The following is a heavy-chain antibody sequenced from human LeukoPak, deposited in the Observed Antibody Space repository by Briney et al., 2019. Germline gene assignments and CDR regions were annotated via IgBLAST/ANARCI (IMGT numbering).Heavy chain of an antibody. V-gene: IGHV3-33*01. J-gene: IGHJ4*02. CDR3: VRDAQRGFDYSNSLQY. Sequence: GTSLRLSCEASGFIFNHYALHWVRQAPHKGLEWVAVIWSDGTNRYYADSVKGRFSIFRDDSQKRVFLQMNSLGAEDTAVYYCVRDAQRGFDYSNSLQYWGQGALVTVSS. CDR1: GFIFNHYA. CDR2: IWSDGTNR. D-gene: IGHD4-11*01.